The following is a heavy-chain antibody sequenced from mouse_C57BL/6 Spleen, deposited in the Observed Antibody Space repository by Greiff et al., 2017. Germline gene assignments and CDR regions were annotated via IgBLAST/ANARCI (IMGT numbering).Heavy chain of an antibody. Sequence: EVHLVESGGDLVKPGGSLKLSCAASGFTFSSYGMSWVRQTPDKRLEWVATISSGGSYTYYPDSVKGRFTISRDNAKNTLYLQMSSLKSEDTAMYYCARQGSHTTVVAKYFDVWGTGTTVTVSS. D-gene: IGHD1-1*01. J-gene: IGHJ1*03. CDR2: ISSGGSYT. CDR3: ARQGSHTTVVAKYFDV. V-gene: IGHV5-6*01. CDR1: GFTFSSYG.